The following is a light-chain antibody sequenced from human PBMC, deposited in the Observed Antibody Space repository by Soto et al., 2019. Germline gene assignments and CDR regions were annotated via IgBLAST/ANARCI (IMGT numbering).Light chain of an antibody. Sequence: IPLTQSPSSLSASVGDRVTITCRASQSISRWLAWYQQKPGKAPKVLIWDASSLQRGVPSRFSGSGSGTEFTLTISCLQPDDFATYYCQQYNDYSTWTFGQGTKVDIK. V-gene: IGKV1-5*01. J-gene: IGKJ1*01. CDR2: DAS. CDR3: QQYNDYSTWT. CDR1: QSISRW.